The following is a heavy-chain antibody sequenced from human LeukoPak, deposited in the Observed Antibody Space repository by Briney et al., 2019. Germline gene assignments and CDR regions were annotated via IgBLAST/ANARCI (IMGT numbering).Heavy chain of an antibody. J-gene: IGHJ4*02. V-gene: IGHV4-4*07. CDR1: GGSISSYY. CDR2: IYTSGST. D-gene: IGHD3-22*01. Sequence: SETLSLTCTVSGGSISSYYWSWIRQPAGKGLEWIGRIYTSGSTNYNPFLKSRVTMSVDTSKNQFSLKLSSVTAADTAVYYCATYTSDRASFDYWGQGTLVTVSS. CDR3: ATYTSDRASFDY.